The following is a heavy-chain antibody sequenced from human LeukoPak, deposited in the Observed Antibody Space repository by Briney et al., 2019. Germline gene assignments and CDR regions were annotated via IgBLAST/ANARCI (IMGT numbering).Heavy chain of an antibody. V-gene: IGHV4-38-2*02. J-gene: IGHJ6*03. CDR1: VSSYFTTSYY. D-gene: IGHD3-10*01. CDR3: ARVYLGDYYMDV. CDR2: IRHDGHT. Sequence: SETLSLTCTVSVSSYFTTSYYWGWIRQPPGKGLEWIASIRHDGHTYYNPSLKSRVTISVDTSKNQFSLKLSSVTAADTAVYYCARVYLGDYYMDVWGKGTTVTVSS.